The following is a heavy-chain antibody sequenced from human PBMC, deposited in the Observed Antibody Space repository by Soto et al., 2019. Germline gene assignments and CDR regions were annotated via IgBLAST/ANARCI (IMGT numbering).Heavy chain of an antibody. Sequence: GQYLKISCKGSGYSFTSYSIGWVRQMPGKSLEWMGIIYPGDSDTRYSPSFQGQGNISADKSISTAYLQWSSLKASDTAMYYCARLQEYNWHYWSSFHYYYDMDVWGQGTTLTVSS. J-gene: IGHJ6*02. CDR3: ARLQEYNWHYWSSFHYYYDMDV. CDR1: GYSFTSYS. V-gene: IGHV5-51*01. D-gene: IGHD1-7*01. CDR2: IYPGDSDT.